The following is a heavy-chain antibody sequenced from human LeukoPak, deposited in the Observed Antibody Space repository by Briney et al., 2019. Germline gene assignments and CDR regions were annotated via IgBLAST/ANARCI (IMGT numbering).Heavy chain of an antibody. CDR3: ARTQYYYDSSGYGYY. D-gene: IGHD3-22*01. CDR1: GFTFSSYW. J-gene: IGHJ4*02. V-gene: IGHV3-7*01. CDR2: IKQDGSEK. Sequence: PGGSLRLSCAASGFTFSSYWMSWVRQAPGKGLEWVANIKQDGSEKYYVDSVKGRFTISRDSAKNSLYLQMNSLRAEDTAVYYCARTQYYYDSSGYGYYWGQGTLVTVSS.